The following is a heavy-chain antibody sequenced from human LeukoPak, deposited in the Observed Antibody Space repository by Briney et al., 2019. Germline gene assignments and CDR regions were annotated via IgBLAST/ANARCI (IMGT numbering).Heavy chain of an antibody. V-gene: IGHV1-2*02. Sequence: GASVKVSCKASGYTFTNFGISWVRQAPGQGLEWMGWINPNSTGTNYAQKFRGRVTMTRDTSISTAYMELSRLRSDDTAVYYCATEDAYRFVDWGQGTLVTVSS. J-gene: IGHJ4*02. CDR3: ATEDAYRFVD. CDR2: INPNSTGT. CDR1: GYTFTNFG. D-gene: IGHD5-24*01.